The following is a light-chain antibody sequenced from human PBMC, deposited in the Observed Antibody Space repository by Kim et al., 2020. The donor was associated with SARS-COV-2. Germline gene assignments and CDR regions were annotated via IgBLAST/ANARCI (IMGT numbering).Light chain of an antibody. CDR1: QDIRND. CDR3: LQHSTYPIT. Sequence: ASVGDRVTITCRASQDIRNDLGWYQQNPGRAPKRLIYGASSLQSGVPSRFSGSGSGIEFTLTISSVQPEDFATYFCLQHSTYPITFGRGTRLEIK. J-gene: IGKJ5*01. CDR2: GAS. V-gene: IGKV1-17*01.